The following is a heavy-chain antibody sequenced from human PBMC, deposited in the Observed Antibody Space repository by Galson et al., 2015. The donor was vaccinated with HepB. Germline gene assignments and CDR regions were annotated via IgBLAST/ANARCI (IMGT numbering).Heavy chain of an antibody. Sequence: SLRLSCAASGFTFSSYAMSWVRQAPGKGLEWVSAISGSGGSTYYADSVKGRFTISRDNSKNTLYLQMNSLRAEDTAVYYCAKGPYYYDSSGYYYEDAFDIWGQGTMVTVSS. J-gene: IGHJ3*02. V-gene: IGHV3-23*01. CDR1: GFTFSSYA. CDR3: AKGPYYYDSSGYYYEDAFDI. CDR2: ISGSGGST. D-gene: IGHD3-22*01.